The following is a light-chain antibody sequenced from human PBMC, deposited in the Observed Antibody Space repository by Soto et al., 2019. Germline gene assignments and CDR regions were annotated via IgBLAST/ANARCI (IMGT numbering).Light chain of an antibody. Sequence: EIVMTQSPATLSVSPGERATLSCRASQSVGSNLAWYQQKPGQVPRLLIFGASIRASGIPARFSGSGSGTEFALTISSLQSEDFAVYYCQHYNNWPRTFGQGTKVDIK. J-gene: IGKJ1*01. CDR2: GAS. V-gene: IGKV3-15*01. CDR1: QSVGSN. CDR3: QHYNNWPRT.